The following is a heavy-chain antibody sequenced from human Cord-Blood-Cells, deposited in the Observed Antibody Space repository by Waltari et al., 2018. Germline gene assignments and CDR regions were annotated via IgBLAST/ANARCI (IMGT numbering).Heavy chain of an antibody. CDR1: GGSFSGYY. V-gene: IGHV4-34*01. CDR2: INHSGST. CDR3: ARGRRYYFDY. Sequence: QVQLQQWGAGLLKPSETLSLTCAVYGGSFSGYYWSWIRQPPGKGLEWIGEINHSGSTNYNPPRKSRVTISVDTSKNQFSLKLSSVTAADTAVYYCARGRRYYFDYWGQGTLVTVSS. J-gene: IGHJ4*02.